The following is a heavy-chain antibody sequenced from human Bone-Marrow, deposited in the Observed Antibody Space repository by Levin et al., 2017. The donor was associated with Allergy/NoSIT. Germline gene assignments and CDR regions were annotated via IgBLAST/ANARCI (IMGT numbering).Heavy chain of an antibody. CDR2: INPSGGGT. D-gene: IGHD3-10*01. CDR1: GYTFTTYY. Sequence: GESLKISCKASGYTFTTYYIHWVREAPGQGLQWMGVINPSGGGTIYAHEFQGRVTMTMDTFSTTVYLVLGSLTYDDAPVYYCAIAPGHHYGSGHEFGLDPRCRGSLVTVSS. V-gene: IGHV1-46*03. J-gene: IGHJ5*02. CDR3: AIAPGHHYGSGHEFGLDP.